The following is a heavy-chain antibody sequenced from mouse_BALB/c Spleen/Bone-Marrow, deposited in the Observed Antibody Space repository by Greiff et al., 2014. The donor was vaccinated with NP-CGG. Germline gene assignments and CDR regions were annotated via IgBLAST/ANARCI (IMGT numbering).Heavy chain of an antibody. Sequence: VQLKHSGAELVKSGASVKLSCTASGFNIKDTYMHWVKQRPEQGLEWIGRIDPANGNTKYDPKFQGKATITADTSSNTAYLQLSSLTSEDTAVYYCASYVYGYYFDYWGQGTTLTVSS. D-gene: IGHD2-2*01. J-gene: IGHJ2*01. V-gene: IGHV14-3*02. CDR3: ASYVYGYYFDY. CDR1: GFNIKDTY. CDR2: IDPANGNT.